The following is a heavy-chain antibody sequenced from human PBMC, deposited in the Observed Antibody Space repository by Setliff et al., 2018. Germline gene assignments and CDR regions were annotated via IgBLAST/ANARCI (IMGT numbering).Heavy chain of an antibody. D-gene: IGHD2-15*01. CDR1: GFIFSDYA. V-gene: IGHV3-48*01. CDR2: ISNSNSI. Sequence: SGGSLRLSCAASGFIFSDYAMNWVRQAPGKGLEWLSYISNSNSIHYADSVKGRFTISRDNAKNSLSLQMNSLGAEDTAVYYCAREGQLLLQGEYSDAFDIWGQGTKVTVSS. J-gene: IGHJ3*02. CDR3: AREGQLLLQGEYSDAFDI.